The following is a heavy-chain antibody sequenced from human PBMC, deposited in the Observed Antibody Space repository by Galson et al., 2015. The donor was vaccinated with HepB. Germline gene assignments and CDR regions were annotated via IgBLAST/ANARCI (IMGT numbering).Heavy chain of an antibody. CDR2: IKQDGTEK. CDR1: GFTFGGYW. CDR3: ARGKGIDF. V-gene: IGHV3-7*01. J-gene: IGHJ4*02. Sequence: SLRLSCAASGFTFGGYWMTWVRQAPGKGLEWVANIKQDGTEKYYVDSVKGRFTVSRDNARNSLYLQMNSLRAEDTAVYYCARGKGIDFWGQGTLVTVSS.